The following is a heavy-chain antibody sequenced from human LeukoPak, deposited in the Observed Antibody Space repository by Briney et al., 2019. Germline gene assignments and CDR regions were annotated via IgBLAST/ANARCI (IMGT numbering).Heavy chain of an antibody. CDR1: GGPISSGGYS. J-gene: IGHJ4*02. V-gene: IGHV4-30-2*01. CDR3: AGVVTGKEARRGGDYFDY. CDR2: IYHSGST. Sequence: SEPLSLPCAVSGGPISSGGYSWRWIRQPAGKGLEWIGYIYHSGSTYYNPSLKSRVPISVDSSKIQFPLKLSSVTAADTAVYYCAGVVTGKEARRGGDYFDYWGQGTLVTVSS. D-gene: IGHD3-16*01.